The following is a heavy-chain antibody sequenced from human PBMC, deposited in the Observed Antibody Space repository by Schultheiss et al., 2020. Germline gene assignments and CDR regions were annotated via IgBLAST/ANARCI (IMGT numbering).Heavy chain of an antibody. CDR2: IYHSGST. CDR3: ARLDALWFGEFP. CDR1: GYSISSGYY. J-gene: IGHJ5*02. Sequence: SETLSLTCAVSGYSISSGYYWGWIRQPPGKGLEWIGSIYHSGSTYYNPSLKSRVTISVDTSKNQFSLKLSSVTAADTAVYYCARLDALWFGEFPWGQGTLVTVSS. V-gene: IGHV4-38-2*01. D-gene: IGHD3-10*01.